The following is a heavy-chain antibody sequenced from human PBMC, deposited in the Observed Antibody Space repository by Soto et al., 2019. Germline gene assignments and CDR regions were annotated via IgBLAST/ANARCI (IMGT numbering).Heavy chain of an antibody. CDR1: GGSLSKYY. Sequence: SETLSLTCSVSGGSLSKYYWSWIRQPAGRGLEWIGRISTSGHVVSKVSLRSRLTMSVAMSNNHFSLKLTSVTAADTAVYYSARDNNDFWSLYPLAFDYWGQGARVTVS. J-gene: IGHJ4*02. CDR2: ISTSGHV. V-gene: IGHV4-4*07. D-gene: IGHD3-3*01. CDR3: ARDNNDFWSLYPLAFDY.